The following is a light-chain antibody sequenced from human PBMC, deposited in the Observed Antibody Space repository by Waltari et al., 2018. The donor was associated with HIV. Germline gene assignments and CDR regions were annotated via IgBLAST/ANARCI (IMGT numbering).Light chain of an antibody. V-gene: IGLV1-51*01. CDR2: DNY. CDR1: TSNIGNNY. Sequence: STSNIGNNYVSWYQHLPGTAPKVLIYDNYKRPSGIPDRFSGSKSGTSATLAITGLQTGDEADYYCATWDSSLSAVVFGGGTKVTVL. CDR3: ATWDSSLSAVV. J-gene: IGLJ2*01.